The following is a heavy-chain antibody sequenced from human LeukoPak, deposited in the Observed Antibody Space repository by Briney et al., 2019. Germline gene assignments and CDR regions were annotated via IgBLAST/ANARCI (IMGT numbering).Heavy chain of an antibody. V-gene: IGHV4-39*07. CDR2: LYYSGST. Sequence: SETLSLTCTVSGGSVSSSTYYWGWIRQPPGKGLEWIGSLYYSGSTYYNPSLKSRVTISVDTSKNQFSLKLSSVTAADTAVYYCARVQREQRDAFDIWGQGTMVTVSS. CDR1: GGSVSSSTYY. J-gene: IGHJ3*02. CDR3: ARVQREQRDAFDI. D-gene: IGHD1/OR15-1a*01.